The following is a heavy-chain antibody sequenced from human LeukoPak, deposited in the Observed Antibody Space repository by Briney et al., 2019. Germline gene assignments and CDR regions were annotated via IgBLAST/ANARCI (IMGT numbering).Heavy chain of an antibody. CDR2: INQVGSSK. Sequence: PGGSLRLSCAASGFTFTTYWMGWVRQAPGKGPEWVANINQVGSSKYFVDSVKGRFIISRDNAKNSLYLQMNSLRAEDTAVYYCAKDDSGWHPLGFDYWGQGTLVTVSS. V-gene: IGHV3-7*01. CDR1: GFTFTTYW. CDR3: AKDDSGWHPLGFDY. J-gene: IGHJ4*02. D-gene: IGHD6-19*01.